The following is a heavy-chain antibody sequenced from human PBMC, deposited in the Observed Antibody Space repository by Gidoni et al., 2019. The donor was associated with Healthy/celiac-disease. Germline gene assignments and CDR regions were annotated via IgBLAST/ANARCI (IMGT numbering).Heavy chain of an antibody. CDR3: AHIQLPLKPPNLWFDP. CDR2: IYWDDDK. Sequence: PGKALEWLALIYWDDDKRYSPSLKSRLTITKDTSKNQVVLTMTNMDPVDTATYYCAHIQLPLKPPNLWFDPWGQGTLVTVSS. V-gene: IGHV2-5*02. J-gene: IGHJ5*02. D-gene: IGHD2-15*01.